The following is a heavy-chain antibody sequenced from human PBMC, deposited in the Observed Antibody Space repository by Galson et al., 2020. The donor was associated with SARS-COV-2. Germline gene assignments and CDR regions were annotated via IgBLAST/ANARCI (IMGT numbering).Heavy chain of an antibody. CDR2: IKQDGSET. V-gene: IGHV3-7*01. J-gene: IGHJ6*02. CDR1: GFTFSSYW. D-gene: IGHD2-21*02. CDR3: ASEGCGGDCYSPSYGMDV. Sequence: QLGESLKISCAASGFTFSSYWMSWVRQAPGKGLEWVANIKQDGSETYYVDSVKGRFTISRDNAKNSLYLQMNSLRAEDTAVYYCASEGCGGDCYSPSYGMDVWGQGTTVTVSS.